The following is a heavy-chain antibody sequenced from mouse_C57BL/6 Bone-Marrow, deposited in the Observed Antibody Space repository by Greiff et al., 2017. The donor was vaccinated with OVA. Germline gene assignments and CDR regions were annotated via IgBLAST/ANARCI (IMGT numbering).Heavy chain of an antibody. CDR1: GYTFTSYG. V-gene: IGHV1-81*01. J-gene: IGHJ2*01. D-gene: IGHD2-10*01. Sequence: QVQLKESGAKLARPGASVKLSCKASGYTFTSYGISWVKQRTGQGLEWIGEIYPRSGNTYYNEKFKGKATLTADKSSSTAYMELRSLTSEDSAVYFCARPLLCFDYWGQGTTLTVSS. CDR2: IYPRSGNT. CDR3: ARPLLCFDY.